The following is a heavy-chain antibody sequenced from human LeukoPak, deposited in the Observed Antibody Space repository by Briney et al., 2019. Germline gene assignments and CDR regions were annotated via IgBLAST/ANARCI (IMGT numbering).Heavy chain of an antibody. Sequence: GGSQRLSCAASGFIFRSYGMHWVRQTPGKGLEWVAVIWYDGSNKYYADSVKGRFTISRDNSKNTLYLHMNSLRVEDTAVYYCARQQDSSGWTNDAFDIWGQGTMVTVSS. J-gene: IGHJ3*02. CDR1: GFIFRSYG. D-gene: IGHD6-19*01. CDR3: ARQQDSSGWTNDAFDI. V-gene: IGHV3-33*01. CDR2: IWYDGSNK.